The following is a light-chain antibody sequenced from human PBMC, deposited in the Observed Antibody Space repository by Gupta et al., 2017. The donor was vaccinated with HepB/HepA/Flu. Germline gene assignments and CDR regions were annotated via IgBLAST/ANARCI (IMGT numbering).Light chain of an antibody. V-gene: IGKV3-20*01. Sequence: EIVLTQSPGPLSLSPGERATLSCRASQSIISRYLAWYQQKPGQAPRLLIYGASSRATGIPDRFSGSGSGTDFTLTISRLEPEDFAVYHCQQYGFSPLLTCGGGTKVEIK. J-gene: IGKJ4*01. CDR1: QSIISRY. CDR3: QQYGFSPLLT. CDR2: GAS.